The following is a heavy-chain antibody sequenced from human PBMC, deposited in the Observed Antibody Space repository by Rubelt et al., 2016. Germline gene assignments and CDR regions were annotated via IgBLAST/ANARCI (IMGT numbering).Heavy chain of an antibody. CDR2: IKSKSVGGTT. D-gene: IGHD2-15*01. V-gene: IGHV3-15*01. CDR3: STDLLDGYLGF. J-gene: IGHJ4*02. CDR1: GFTFSNAW. Sequence: EVQLVESGGGLVKPGGSLTLSCAASGFTFSNAWIHWVRQAPGKGLEWVGRIKSKSVGGTTDFAAPVNNRFIISRDDSKNTLYLQMNSLKTDDTAGYYCSTDLLDGYLGFWGQGTLVTVSS.